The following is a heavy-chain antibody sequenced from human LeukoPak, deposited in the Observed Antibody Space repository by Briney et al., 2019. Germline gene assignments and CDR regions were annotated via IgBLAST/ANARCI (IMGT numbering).Heavy chain of an antibody. V-gene: IGHV4-59*01. Sequence: SETLSLTCAVSGGSIGTYYWSWIRQPPGRGLEWIGYIYYSGSTNYNPSLKSRVTISVDTSKNQFSLKLSSVTAADTAVYYCARTDYYYGMDVWGQGTTVTVSS. CDR3: ARTDYYYGMDV. CDR2: IYYSGST. CDR1: GGSIGTYY. J-gene: IGHJ6*02.